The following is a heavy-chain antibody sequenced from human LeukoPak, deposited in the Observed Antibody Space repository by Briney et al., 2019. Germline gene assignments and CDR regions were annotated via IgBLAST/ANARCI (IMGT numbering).Heavy chain of an antibody. CDR1: GVSISSSNSY. V-gene: IGHV4-39*01. CDR3: ARQTGSGLFTLP. Sequence: SETLSLTCTVSGVSISSSNSYWGWIRQPPGKGLKWIGSIYYTGNTYYNASLKSRVTISIDTSKNQISLRLTSVTATDTAMYYCARQTGSGLFTLPGGQGTLVTVSS. CDR2: IYYTGNT. D-gene: IGHD3/OR15-3a*01. J-gene: IGHJ4*02.